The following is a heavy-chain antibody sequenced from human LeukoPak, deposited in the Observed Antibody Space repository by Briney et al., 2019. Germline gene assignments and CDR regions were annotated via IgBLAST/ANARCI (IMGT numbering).Heavy chain of an antibody. V-gene: IGHV3-74*01. D-gene: IGHD5-12*01. J-gene: IGHJ4*02. CDR2: VNSDGSGT. Sequence: GGSLRLSCAASGFTFSNYWMHWVRQAPGKGLVWVARVNSDGSGTTYADSVKGRFTISRDNAKNTLYLQMNSLRAEDTAVYYCVRESKYSSYPFDYWGQGTLVTVSS. CDR1: GFTFSNYW. CDR3: VRESKYSSYPFDY.